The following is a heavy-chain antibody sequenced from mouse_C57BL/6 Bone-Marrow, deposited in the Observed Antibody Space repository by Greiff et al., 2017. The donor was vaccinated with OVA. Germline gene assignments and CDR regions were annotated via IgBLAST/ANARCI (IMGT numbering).Heavy chain of an antibody. J-gene: IGHJ3*01. D-gene: IGHD2-3*01. CDR2: IDPSDSYT. Sequence: QVQLQQPGAELVMPGASVKLSCKASGYTFTSYWMHWVKQRPGQGLEWIGEIDPSDSYTNYNQKFKGKSTLTVDKSSSTAYMQLSSLTSGDSAVYYCAREGDGYYGAWFAYWGQGTLVTVSA. CDR3: AREGDGYYGAWFAY. CDR1: GYTFTSYW. V-gene: IGHV1-69*01.